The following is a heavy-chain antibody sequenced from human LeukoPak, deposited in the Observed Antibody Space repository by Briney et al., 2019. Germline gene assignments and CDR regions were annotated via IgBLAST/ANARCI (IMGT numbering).Heavy chain of an antibody. Sequence: GESLKISCQGSGYSFTSYWIGWVRQMPGKGLEWMGIIYPGDSDTRYSPSFQGQVTISADKSISTAYLQWSSLKASDTAMYYCARNLMVRGVIVADDYWGQGTLVTVSS. CDR2: IYPGDSDT. CDR3: ARNLMVRGVIVADDY. J-gene: IGHJ4*02. D-gene: IGHD3-10*01. V-gene: IGHV5-51*01. CDR1: GYSFTSYW.